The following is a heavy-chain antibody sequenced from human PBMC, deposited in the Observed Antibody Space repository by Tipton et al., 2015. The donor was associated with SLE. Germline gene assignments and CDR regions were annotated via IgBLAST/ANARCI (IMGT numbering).Heavy chain of an antibody. D-gene: IGHD4-11*01. CDR2: IYYSGST. J-gene: IGHJ4*02. Sequence: TPSLTCTVSGGSISSSSYYWGWIRQPPGKGLEWIGSIYYSGSTYYNPSLKSRVTISVDTSKNQFSLKLSSVTAADTAVYFCARFDYSNWDDYWGQGTLVTVSS. CDR1: GGSISSSSYY. CDR3: ARFDYSNWDDY. V-gene: IGHV4-39*07.